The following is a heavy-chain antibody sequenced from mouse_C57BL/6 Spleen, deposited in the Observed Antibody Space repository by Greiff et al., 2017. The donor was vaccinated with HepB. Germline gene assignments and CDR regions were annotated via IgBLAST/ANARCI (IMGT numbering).Heavy chain of an antibody. CDR2: IDPSDSET. CDR3: ARWDTTVVATDYYAMDY. CDR1: GYTFTSYW. D-gene: IGHD1-1*01. Sequence: QVQLKQSGAELVRPGSSVKLSCKASGYTFTSYWMHWVKQRPIQGLEWIGNIDPSDSETHYNQKFKDKATLTVDKSSSTAYMQLSSLTSEDSAVYYCARWDTTVVATDYYAMDYWGQGTSVTVSS. V-gene: IGHV1-52*01. J-gene: IGHJ4*01.